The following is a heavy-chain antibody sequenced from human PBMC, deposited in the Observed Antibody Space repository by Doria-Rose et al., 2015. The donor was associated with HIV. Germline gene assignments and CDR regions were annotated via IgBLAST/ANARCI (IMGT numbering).Heavy chain of an antibody. Sequence: QVTLKESDPVLVKPTETLTLTCTVSGVSLSSPGMGVSWIRQPPGKALEWLANIFTDDDRSYKTSLKSRLTISMVTDNSQMLLTMTDMDPVDTATYYCARIKTSRWYHKYYFDFWGQGPLVIVSA. CDR3: ARIKTSRWYHKYYFDF. CDR1: GVSLSSPGMG. V-gene: IGHV2-26*01. J-gene: IGHJ4*02. CDR2: IFTDDDR. D-gene: IGHD6-13*01.